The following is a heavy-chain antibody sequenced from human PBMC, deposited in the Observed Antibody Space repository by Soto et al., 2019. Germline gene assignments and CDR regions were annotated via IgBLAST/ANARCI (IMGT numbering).Heavy chain of an antibody. J-gene: IGHJ3*02. D-gene: IGHD3-22*01. V-gene: IGHV4-59*01. CDR3: ARGATRNPYYYDSSGYYLDAFDI. Sequence: SETLSLTCTVSGGSISSYYWSWIRQPPGKGLEWIGYIYYSGSTNYNPSLKSRVTISVDTSKNQFSLKLSSVTAADTAVYYCARGATRNPYYYDSSGYYLDAFDIWGQGTMVTVSS. CDR1: GGSISSYY. CDR2: IYYSGST.